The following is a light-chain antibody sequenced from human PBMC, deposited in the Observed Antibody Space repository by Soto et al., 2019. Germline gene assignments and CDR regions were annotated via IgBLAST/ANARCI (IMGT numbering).Light chain of an antibody. J-gene: IGKJ4*01. Sequence: EIVLTQSPATLSLSPGERATLSCRASQSVSSYLAWYQQKPGQAPRLLIYDASSRATDIPARFSGSGSGTDFTLTISSLEPEDFAVYYCQQRINWPLTFGGGTKVDIK. CDR3: QQRINWPLT. CDR1: QSVSSY. V-gene: IGKV3-11*01. CDR2: DAS.